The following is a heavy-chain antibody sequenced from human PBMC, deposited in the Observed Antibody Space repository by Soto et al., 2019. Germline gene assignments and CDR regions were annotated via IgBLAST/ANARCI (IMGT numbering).Heavy chain of an antibody. CDR1: GGTFSSYA. CDR2: IIPIFGTA. CDR3: ARWSAIVGGAEALDV. Sequence: SVKVSCKASGGTFSSYAISWVRQAPGQGLGWMGGIIPIFGTANYAQKFQGRVTITADESTSTVYMDLRSLTSDDTAVYYCARWSAIVGGAEALDVWGQGTMVTVSS. D-gene: IGHD1-26*01. V-gene: IGHV1-69*13. J-gene: IGHJ3*01.